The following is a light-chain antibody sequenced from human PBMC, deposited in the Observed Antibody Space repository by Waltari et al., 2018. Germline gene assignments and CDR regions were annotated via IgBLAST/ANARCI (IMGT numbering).Light chain of an antibody. Sequence: ENVLTQSPGTLSLSPGERATLSCRAGQSVRSYYFAWYQKKPGQVPRLLIYGASSRATGIQDRFSGSGYGTDININISRLEPEDVAVYYCQQYGSSLGTFGQGTKVEIK. CDR2: GAS. J-gene: IGKJ1*01. V-gene: IGKV3-20*01. CDR3: QQYGSSLGT. CDR1: QSVRSYY.